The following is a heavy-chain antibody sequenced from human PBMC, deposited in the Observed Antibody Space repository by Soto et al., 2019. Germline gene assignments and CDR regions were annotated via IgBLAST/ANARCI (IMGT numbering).Heavy chain of an antibody. D-gene: IGHD3-9*01. CDR3: ARELRYFDWLLFDGMDV. Sequence: SQTLSLTCAISWDSVSSNCAAWNWIRQSPSRGLEWLGRTYYRSKWYNDYAVSVKSRITINPDTSKNQFSLQLNSVTPEDTAVYYCARELRYFDWLLFDGMDVWGQGTTVTVSS. V-gene: IGHV6-1*01. CDR2: TYYRSKWYN. J-gene: IGHJ6*02. CDR1: WDSVSSNCAA.